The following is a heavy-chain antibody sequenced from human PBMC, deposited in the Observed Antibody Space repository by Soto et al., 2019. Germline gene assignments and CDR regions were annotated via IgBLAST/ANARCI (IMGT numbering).Heavy chain of an antibody. CDR3: ARDAVLTMGGGMDV. V-gene: IGHV3-48*04. CDR2: ISSSGSTI. Sequence: LRLSCAASGFTFSSYSMNWVRQAPGKGLEWVSYISSSGSTIYYADSVKSRFTISRDNAKNSLYLQMNSLRAEDTAVYYCARDAVLTMGGGMDVWGQGTTVTVSS. D-gene: IGHD3-10*01. CDR1: GFTFSSYS. J-gene: IGHJ6*02.